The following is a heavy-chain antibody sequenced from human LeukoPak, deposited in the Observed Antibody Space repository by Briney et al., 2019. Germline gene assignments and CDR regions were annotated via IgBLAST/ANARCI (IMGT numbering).Heavy chain of an antibody. Sequence: PSETLSLTCAVSGASINDFYWTWIRQPPGKGLEWIGYVYYGGSTNYNPSLKSRVTISVDTSKNQFSLKLTSVTAADTAVYYCARGDSSGHPAFDYWGQGTLVTVSS. CDR2: VYYGGST. CDR1: GASINDFY. CDR3: ARGDSSGHPAFDY. J-gene: IGHJ4*02. V-gene: IGHV4-59*01. D-gene: IGHD3-22*01.